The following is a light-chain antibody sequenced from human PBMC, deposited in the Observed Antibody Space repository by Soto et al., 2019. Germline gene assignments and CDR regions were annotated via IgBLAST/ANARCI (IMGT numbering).Light chain of an antibody. V-gene: IGKV3-20*01. CDR1: QNVDSTY. CDR3: QQYDSSPRT. J-gene: IGKJ1*01. CDR2: GST. Sequence: DIVLTQSPGTLSLSPGGRATLSCRASQNVDSTYLAWYQQKPGQAPRLVIYGSTRRAPGVPDRFSGSGSGTDFTLTISRLDPEDFAVYFCQQYDSSPRTFGQGTKVDIK.